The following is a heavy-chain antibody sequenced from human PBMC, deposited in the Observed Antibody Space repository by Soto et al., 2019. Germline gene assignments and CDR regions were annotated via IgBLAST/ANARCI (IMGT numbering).Heavy chain of an antibody. D-gene: IGHD1-1*01. CDR3: ARDDPTTGYYSYYSGVDV. CDR1: GYSFTSYG. CDR2: ISAYNGDT. J-gene: IGHJ6*02. V-gene: IGHV1-18*01. Sequence: QVQLVQSGAEVKKPGASVKVSCKASGYSFTSYGISWVRQAPGQGLEWMGWISAYNGDTNYAQKLQGRVTMTTDTSTSTAYMELRSLGSDDTAVYYCARDDPTTGYYSYYSGVDVWGQGTTVTVSS.